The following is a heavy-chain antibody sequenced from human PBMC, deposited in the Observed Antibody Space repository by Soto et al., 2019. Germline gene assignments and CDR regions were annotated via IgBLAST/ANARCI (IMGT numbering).Heavy chain of an antibody. CDR2: IRSKANSYAT. CDR3: AKDPWPITVTTFNGMDV. D-gene: IGHD4-17*01. CDR1: GFTFSGSA. V-gene: IGHV3-73*01. Sequence: GGSLRLSCAASGFTFSGSAMHWVRQASGKGLEWVGRIRSKANSYATAYAASVKGRFTISRDDSKNTAYLQMNSLRAEDTAVYYCAKDPWPITVTTFNGMDVWGQGTTVTVSS. J-gene: IGHJ6*02.